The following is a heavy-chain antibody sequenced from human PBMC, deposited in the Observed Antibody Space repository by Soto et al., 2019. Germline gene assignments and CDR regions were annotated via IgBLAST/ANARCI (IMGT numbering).Heavy chain of an antibody. J-gene: IGHJ4*02. V-gene: IGHV3-23*01. CDR3: ARRGSGSDYDY. D-gene: IGHD1-26*01. Sequence: ESGGGLVQPGGSLRLSCAASGFTFSSYAMRWVRQAPVKGLEWVSAISGSGDSTYYADSVKGRFTISRDNSKNTLYLQMNSLRAEEAAVYYCARRGSGSDYDYWGQGTLVTVSS. CDR2: ISGSGDST. CDR1: GFTFSSYA.